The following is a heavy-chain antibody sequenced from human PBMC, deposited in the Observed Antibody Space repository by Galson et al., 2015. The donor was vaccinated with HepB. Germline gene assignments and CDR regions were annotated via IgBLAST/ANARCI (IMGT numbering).Heavy chain of an antibody. CDR1: GFTFDNYG. J-gene: IGHJ4*02. D-gene: IGHD3-16*01. Sequence: SLRLSCAASGFTFDNYGMSWVRQAPGKGLEWVSSISGDSRSTYHADSVKGRFTISRDNSKNTLYLQMNSLRAEDTAVYYCAKAGLPLTVMLIEYWGQGTLVTVSS. CDR2: ISGDSRST. V-gene: IGHV3-23*01. CDR3: AKAGLPLTVMLIEY.